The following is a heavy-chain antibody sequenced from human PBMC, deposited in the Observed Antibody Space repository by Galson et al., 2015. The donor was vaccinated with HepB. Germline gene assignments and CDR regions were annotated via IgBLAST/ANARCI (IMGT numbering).Heavy chain of an antibody. CDR1: GFTFSSYA. CDR3: TKDPSVDRVRDF. CDR2: IRNSAPST. Sequence: SLRLSCAASGFTFSSYAVSWVRQAPGKGLEWVSTIRNSAPSTYYADSVKGRFTISRDISKSTLFLQMNSLRAEDTAVYFCTKDPSVDRVRDFWGQGTLVTVSS. J-gene: IGHJ4*02. D-gene: IGHD3-10*01. V-gene: IGHV3-23*01.